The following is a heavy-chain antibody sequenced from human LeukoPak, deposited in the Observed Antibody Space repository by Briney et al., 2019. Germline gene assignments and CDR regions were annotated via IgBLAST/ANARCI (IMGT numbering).Heavy chain of an antibody. D-gene: IGHD3-3*01. J-gene: IGHJ5*02. Sequence: GESLKISCKGSGYSFTSHRITWLRQMPGKGLEWMGRIDPSDSYSNYSPSFQGHVTISVDKSISTAYLQWSSLKASDTAMYYCARDLSRNCFDPWGQGTLVIVSS. CDR1: GYSFTSHR. V-gene: IGHV5-10-1*01. CDR2: IDPSDSYS. CDR3: ARDLSRNCFDP.